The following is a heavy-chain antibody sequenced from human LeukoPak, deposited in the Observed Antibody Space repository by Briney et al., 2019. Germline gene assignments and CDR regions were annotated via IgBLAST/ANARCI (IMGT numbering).Heavy chain of an antibody. CDR2: ISSDGSNK. D-gene: IGHD6-13*01. J-gene: IGHJ4*02. CDR1: GYTFSTHA. Sequence: GGSLRLSCAASGYTFSTHAMHWVRQAPGKGLEWVAVISSDGSNKFYPDSVKGRFTISRDNSKNTLDLQMNSLRGEDTAVYYCARDSRTAAGTFDYWGQGILVTVSS. V-gene: IGHV3-30*04. CDR3: ARDSRTAAGTFDY.